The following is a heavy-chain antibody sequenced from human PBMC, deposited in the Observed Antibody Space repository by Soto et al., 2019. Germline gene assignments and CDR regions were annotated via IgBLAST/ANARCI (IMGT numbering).Heavy chain of an antibody. CDR1: GGSISSSSYY. CDR3: ARLAVAGPYYFDY. V-gene: IGHV4-39*01. CDR2: IYYSGST. Sequence: QLQLQESGPGLVKPSETLSLTCTVSGGSISSSSYYWGWIRQPPGKGLEWIGSIYYSGSTYYNPSLRRRVTIPVDTSKNQFSLKLSSVTAADTAVYYCARLAVAGPYYFDYWGQGTLVTVSS. J-gene: IGHJ4*02. D-gene: IGHD6-19*01.